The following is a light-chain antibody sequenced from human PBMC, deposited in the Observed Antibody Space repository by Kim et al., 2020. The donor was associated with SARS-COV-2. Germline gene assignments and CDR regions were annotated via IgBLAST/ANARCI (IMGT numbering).Light chain of an antibody. J-gene: IGLJ3*02. Sequence: GGTVTLNCGLSSGSVSTSYYHRWYQQTPGQAPRTLIYSTNTRSSGVPDRFSGSSLGNKAALTITGAQADDESDYYCVLYMGSGIWVFGGGTQLTVL. CDR2: STN. CDR3: VLYMGSGIWV. CDR1: SGSVSTSYY. V-gene: IGLV8-61*01.